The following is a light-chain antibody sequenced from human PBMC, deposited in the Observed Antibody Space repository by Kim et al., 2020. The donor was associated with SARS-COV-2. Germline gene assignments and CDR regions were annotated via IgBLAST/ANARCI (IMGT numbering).Light chain of an antibody. CDR3: QQRINWPT. CDR1: QSISNS. V-gene: IGKV3-11*01. CDR2: DTS. Sequence: EIVLTQSPATLSLSPGERAILSCRASQSISNSLAWYQQKPGQPLRLLIYDTSNRATGIPARFSGSGYGTDFTLTISSLEPEDFAVYYCQQRINWPTFGQGTKLEIK. J-gene: IGKJ2*01.